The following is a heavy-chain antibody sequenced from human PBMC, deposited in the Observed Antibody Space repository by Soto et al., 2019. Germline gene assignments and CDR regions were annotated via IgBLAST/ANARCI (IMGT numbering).Heavy chain of an antibody. CDR3: ARVLSSSWYLDAFDI. V-gene: IGHV3-23*01. Sequence: GGSLRLSCAASGFTFSSYAMSWVRQAPGKGLEWVSAISGSGGSTYYADSVKGRFTISRDNSKNTLYLQMNSLRAEDTAVYYCARVLSSSWYLDAFDIWGQGTMVTVSS. D-gene: IGHD6-13*01. CDR2: ISGSGGST. J-gene: IGHJ3*02. CDR1: GFTFSSYA.